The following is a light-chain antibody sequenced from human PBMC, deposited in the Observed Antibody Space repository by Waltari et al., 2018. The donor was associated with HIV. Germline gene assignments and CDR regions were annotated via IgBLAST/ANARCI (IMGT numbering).Light chain of an antibody. CDR3: AAWDGSLRGGV. Sequence: QSVLPQPPSASGTPGQTVTLSCSGSSSNIGINDLAWYQHRPGTAPKLLIFTNNQRPSWVPDRFSASKSGTSASLAISALQSDDEADYYCAAWDGSLRGGVFGGGTKLTV. V-gene: IGLV1-47*01. CDR2: TNN. CDR1: SSNIGIND. J-gene: IGLJ3*02.